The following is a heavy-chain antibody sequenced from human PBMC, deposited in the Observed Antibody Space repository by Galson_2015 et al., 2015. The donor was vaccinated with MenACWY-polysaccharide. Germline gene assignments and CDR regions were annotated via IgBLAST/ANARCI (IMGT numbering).Heavy chain of an antibody. D-gene: IGHD4-17*01. CDR1: GGAISTYY. CDR3: ARSTVPHQAYFDY. V-gene: IGHV4-59*01. CDR2: IYYSGST. J-gene: IGHJ4*02. Sequence: ETLSLTCTVSGGAISTYYWSWIRQPPGKGLEWIGYIYYSGSTNYNPSLKSRVTISVDTSKNQFSLKLSSVTAADTAVYYCARSTVPHQAYFDYWGQGTLVTVSS.